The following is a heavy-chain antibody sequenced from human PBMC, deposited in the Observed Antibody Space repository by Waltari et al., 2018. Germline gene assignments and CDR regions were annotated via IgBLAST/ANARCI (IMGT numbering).Heavy chain of an antibody. D-gene: IGHD6-13*01. CDR1: GGTFSSYA. CDR2: ISPIFVTS. CDR3: AEGIYGKWLTYYYYYGMDV. V-gene: IGHV1-69*13. Sequence: QVQLVQSGAEVKKPGSSVKVSCKASGGTFSSYAISWVRQAPGQGLEWMGGISPIFVTSNYAQKFHGRVTITADESTSTAYMELSSLRSEDTSLYYWAEGIYGKWLTYYYYYGMDVWGQGTTVTVSS. J-gene: IGHJ6*02.